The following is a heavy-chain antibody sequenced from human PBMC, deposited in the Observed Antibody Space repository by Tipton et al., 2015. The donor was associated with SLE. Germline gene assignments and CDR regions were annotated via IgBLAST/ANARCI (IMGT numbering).Heavy chain of an antibody. CDR2: IYPGDSDT. CDR3: ARRRYSGSRGYDAFDI. J-gene: IGHJ3*02. V-gene: IGHV5-51*01. D-gene: IGHD3-10*01. Sequence: VQLVQSGAEVKKPGESLKISCKGSGYSFTSYWIGWVRQMPGKGLEWMGIIYPGDSDTRYSPSFQGQVTISADKSISTAYLQWSSLKASDTAMYYCARRRYSGSRGYDAFDIWGQVAMVSVSS. CDR1: GYSFTSYW.